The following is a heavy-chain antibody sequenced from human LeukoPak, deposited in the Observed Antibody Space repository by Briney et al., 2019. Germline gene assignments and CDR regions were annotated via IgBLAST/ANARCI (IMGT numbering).Heavy chain of an antibody. CDR1: GFTFSSYG. CDR2: ISYDGSNK. V-gene: IGHV3-30*18. CDR3: AKDRPISE. D-gene: IGHD2-21*01. J-gene: IGHJ4*02. Sequence: QPGGSLRLSCAASGFTFSSYGMHWVRQAPGEGLEWVAVISYDGSNKYYADSVKGRFTISRDNSKNTLYLQMNSLRAEDTAVYYCAKDRPISEWGQGTLVTVSS.